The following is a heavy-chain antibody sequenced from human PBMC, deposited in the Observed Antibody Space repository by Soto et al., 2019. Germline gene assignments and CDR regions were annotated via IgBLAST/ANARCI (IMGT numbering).Heavy chain of an antibody. V-gene: IGHV1-69*01. CDR2: IIPIFGTA. CDR1: GGTFSSYA. J-gene: IGHJ4*02. D-gene: IGHD3-22*01. Sequence: QVQLVQSGAEVKKPGSSVKVSCKASGGTFSSYAISWVRQPPGQGLEWMGGIIPIFGTANYAQKFQGRVTSTADESTSTAYMGLSSLRPEDTAVYYCARFCRYDSTGYRDYWGQGPLVTVSP. CDR3: ARFCRYDSTGYRDY.